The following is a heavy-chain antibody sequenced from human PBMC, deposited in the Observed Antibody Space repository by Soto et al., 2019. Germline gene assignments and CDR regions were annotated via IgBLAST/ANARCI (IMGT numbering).Heavy chain of an antibody. V-gene: IGHV4-34*01. CDR3: ARGVRGGGEYSSSPQTPPDFDY. D-gene: IGHD6-6*01. J-gene: IGHJ4*02. CDR1: GGSFSGYY. Sequence: SETLSLTCAVYGGSFSGYYWSWIRQPPGKGLEWIGEINHSGSTNYNPSLKSRVTISVDTSKNQFSLKLSSVTAADTAVYYCARGVRGGGEYSSSPQTPPDFDYWGQGTLVTVSS. CDR2: INHSGST.